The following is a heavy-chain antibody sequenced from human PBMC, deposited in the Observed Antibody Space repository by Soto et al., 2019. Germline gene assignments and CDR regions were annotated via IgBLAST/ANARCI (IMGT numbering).Heavy chain of an antibody. CDR2: IYYSGST. Sequence: SSETLSLTCTVSGGSISSYYWSWIRQPPGKGLEWIGYIYYSGSTNYNPSLKSRVTISVDTSKNQFSLKLSSVTAADTAVYYCARDGGFYYGMDVWGQGTTVTRLL. V-gene: IGHV4-59*01. D-gene: IGHD3-3*01. J-gene: IGHJ6*02. CDR3: ARDGGFYYGMDV. CDR1: GGSISSYY.